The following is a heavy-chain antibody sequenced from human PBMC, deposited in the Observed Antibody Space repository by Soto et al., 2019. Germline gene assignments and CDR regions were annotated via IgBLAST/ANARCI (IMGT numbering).Heavy chain of an antibody. V-gene: IGHV4-34*01. CDR2: ITPGGST. CDR1: GGSFSGYY. CDR3: VRALAAVQE. J-gene: IGHJ4*02. Sequence: QVQLQQWGAGLLKPSETLSLTCAVYGGSFSGYYWSWIRQPPGKGLEWIGEITPGGSTNYNASLKSRVTISVDTSKQHFSLSLTSVTAADTAVYFCVRALAAVQEWGQGTLVSVSS. D-gene: IGHD6-13*01.